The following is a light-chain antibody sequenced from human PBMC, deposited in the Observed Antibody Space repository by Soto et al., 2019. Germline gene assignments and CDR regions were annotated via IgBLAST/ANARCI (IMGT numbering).Light chain of an antibody. CDR3: TSYTSNSTVV. CDR1: SSDVGGYNY. J-gene: IGLJ2*01. V-gene: IGLV2-14*01. Sequence: QSVLTQPASVSGSPGQSITISCTGTSSDVGGYNYVSWYQQHPGKVPKLMIYEVSNRPSGVSNRFSGSKSGNTASLTISGLQAEDEADYYCTSYTSNSTVVFGGGTKVTVL. CDR2: EVS.